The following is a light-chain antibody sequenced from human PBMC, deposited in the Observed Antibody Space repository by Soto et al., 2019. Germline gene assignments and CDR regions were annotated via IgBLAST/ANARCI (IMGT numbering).Light chain of an antibody. J-gene: IGLJ1*01. Sequence: QSVLTQPASVSGSPGQSITISCTGTSSDVGGYNYVSWYQQHPGKAPKLIIYEVSNRPSGVSNRFSGSKSGDTASLTISGLHAEDEADYYCSSYTSSSTLYVFATGTKVTVL. CDR2: EVS. CDR1: SSDVGGYNY. CDR3: SSYTSSSTLYV. V-gene: IGLV2-14*01.